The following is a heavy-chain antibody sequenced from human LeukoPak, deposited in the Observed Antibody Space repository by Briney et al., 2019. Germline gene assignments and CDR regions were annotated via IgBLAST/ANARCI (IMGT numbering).Heavy chain of an antibody. Sequence: GGSLRLSCAASGFTFSSYAMSWVRQAPGKGLEWVSFISGSGSSTYYADSVRGRFTISRDNSKNALYLLMNNLRAEDTAIYYCATEWYTGTSLHYTYWGQGTLVTVSS. CDR2: ISGSGSST. D-gene: IGHD1-26*01. CDR3: ATEWYTGTSLHYTY. V-gene: IGHV3-23*01. CDR1: GFTFSSYA. J-gene: IGHJ4*02.